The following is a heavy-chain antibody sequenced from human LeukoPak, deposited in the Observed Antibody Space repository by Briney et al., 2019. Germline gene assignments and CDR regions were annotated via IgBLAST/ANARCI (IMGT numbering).Heavy chain of an antibody. Sequence: GGSLRLSCAASGFTFSSYSMDWVRQAPGKGLEWVSSISSGSSYIYYADSVRGRFTISRDNAKNSLYLQMNSLRAEDTAVYYCAKDLDSSSSGWFDPWGQGTLVTVSS. D-gene: IGHD6-6*01. CDR3: AKDLDSSSSGWFDP. CDR2: ISSGSSYI. CDR1: GFTFSSYS. J-gene: IGHJ5*02. V-gene: IGHV3-21*04.